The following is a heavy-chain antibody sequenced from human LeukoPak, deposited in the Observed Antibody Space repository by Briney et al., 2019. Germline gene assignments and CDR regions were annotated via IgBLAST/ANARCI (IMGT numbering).Heavy chain of an antibody. CDR2: IYYSGST. D-gene: IGHD3-10*01. V-gene: IGHV4-39*01. CDR3: ATVGSGSYYNDEYFDY. CDR1: GGSISSSSYY. J-gene: IGHJ4*02. Sequence: SETLSLTCTVSGGSISSSSYYWGWIRQPPGKGLEWIGSIYYSGSTYYNPSLKGRVTISVDTSKNQFSLKLSSVTAADTAVYYCATVGSGSYYNDEYFDYWGQGTLVTVSS.